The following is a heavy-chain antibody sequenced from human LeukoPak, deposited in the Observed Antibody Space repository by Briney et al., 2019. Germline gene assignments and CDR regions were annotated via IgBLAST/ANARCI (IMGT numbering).Heavy chain of an antibody. CDR1: GGSISSSSYY. Sequence: SETLSLTCTVSGGSISSSSYYWGWIRQPPGKGLEWSGSIYYSGSTYYNPSLKSRVTISVDTSKNQFSLKLSSVTAADTAVYYCASSVLGRGMDVWGQGTTVTVS. J-gene: IGHJ6*02. CDR2: IYYSGST. V-gene: IGHV4-39*01. CDR3: ASSVLGRGMDV. D-gene: IGHD2-8*01.